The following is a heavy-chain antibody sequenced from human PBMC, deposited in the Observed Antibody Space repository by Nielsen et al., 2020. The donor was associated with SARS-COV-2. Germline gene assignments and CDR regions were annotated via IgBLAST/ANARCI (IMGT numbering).Heavy chain of an antibody. CDR2: IYTDGSA. CDR1: GFTFSDYY. Sequence: GGSLRLSCAASGFTFSDYYMSWIRQAPGKGLEWVSVIYTDGSASYADSMKGRFTVSRDNSKNTVYLQMNSLRAEDTAVYYCARDNWGRMDVWGQGTTVTVSS. V-gene: IGHV3-66*01. CDR3: ARDNWGRMDV. J-gene: IGHJ6*02. D-gene: IGHD7-27*01.